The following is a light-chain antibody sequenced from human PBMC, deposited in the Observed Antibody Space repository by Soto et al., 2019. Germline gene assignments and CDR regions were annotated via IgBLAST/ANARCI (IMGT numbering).Light chain of an antibody. CDR1: QSVLYSSNNTNY. J-gene: IGKJ4*01. Sequence: DIVMTQSPDSLAVSLGERATINCKSSQSVLYSSNNTNYLAWYQQKPGQHPKLLIYWASTRESGVPDRFSGSGSGTDFTLTISSLQAEDVAVYYCQQYYSTPLTFGGGTKVEIK. CDR2: WAS. CDR3: QQYYSTPLT. V-gene: IGKV4-1*01.